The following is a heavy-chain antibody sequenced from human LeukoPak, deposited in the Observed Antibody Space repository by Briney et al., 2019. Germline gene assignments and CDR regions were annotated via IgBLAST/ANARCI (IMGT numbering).Heavy chain of an antibody. V-gene: IGHV3-23*01. D-gene: IGHD3-10*01. CDR2: ISGSGGST. Sequence: GGSLRLSCAASGFSFSVYSMHWVRQAPGKGLEWVSAISGSGGSTYYAGSVKGRFAISRDNSKNTLYLQMNSLRAEDTAVYYCAKEDGGDNNWFDPWGQGTLVTVSS. CDR3: AKEDGGDNNWFDP. CDR1: GFSFSVYS. J-gene: IGHJ5*02.